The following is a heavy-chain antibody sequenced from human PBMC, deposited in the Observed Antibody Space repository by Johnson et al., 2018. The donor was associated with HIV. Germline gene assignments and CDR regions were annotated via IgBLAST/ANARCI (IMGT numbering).Heavy chain of an antibody. V-gene: IGHV3-23*04. J-gene: IGHJ3*02. CDR3: AAGQLVRRHDAFDI. CDR1: EFTFSSYA. Sequence: VQLVESGGGLVQPGGSLRLSCVASEFTFSSYAMSWVRQAPGKGLEWVSGISGSGTTTYYADSVKGRFTISRDSSTNTLYLQMNSLRAEDTAIYYWAAGQLVRRHDAFDIWGQGTMVTVSS. D-gene: IGHD6-13*01. CDR2: ISGSGTTT.